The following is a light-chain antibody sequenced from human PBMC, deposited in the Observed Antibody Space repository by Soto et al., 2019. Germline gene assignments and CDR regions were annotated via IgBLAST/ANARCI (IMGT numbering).Light chain of an antibody. CDR3: AAWDDSLNGFYV. Sequence: QSVLTQAPSASGTPRQRVAISCSGSTSNIGSNAVNWYRQFPGTAPKLLIYSNNQRPSGVPDRFSGSKSGTSASLAISGLQSEDEADYYCAAWDDSLNGFYVFGTGTKVTVL. CDR2: SNN. J-gene: IGLJ1*01. CDR1: TSNIGSNA. V-gene: IGLV1-44*01.